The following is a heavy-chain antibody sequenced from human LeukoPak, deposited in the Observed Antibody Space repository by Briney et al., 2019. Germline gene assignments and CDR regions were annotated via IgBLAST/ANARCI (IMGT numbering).Heavy chain of an antibody. J-gene: IGHJ4*02. CDR1: GFAFSNYW. D-gene: IGHD6-13*01. CDR2: INGERNIT. Sequence: PGGSLRLSCEASGFAFSNYWMHWVRQPPGKGLVWVSRINGERNITTYADSVKGRFTISRDNAKNTLSLQMNGLTAADAATYYCVRAIQGIADFWGQGSLVTVSS. CDR3: VRAIQGIADF. V-gene: IGHV3-74*01.